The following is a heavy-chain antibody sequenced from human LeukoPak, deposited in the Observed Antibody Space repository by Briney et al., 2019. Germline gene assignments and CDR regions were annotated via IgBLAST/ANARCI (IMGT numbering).Heavy chain of an antibody. CDR3: AKENTPRDSSGWWVAYYYYYMDV. Sequence: GGSLRLSCAAPGFTFDDYTMHWVRQAPGKGLEWVSLISWDGGSTYYADSVKGRFTISRDNSKNSLYLQMNSLRTEDTALYYCAKENTPRDSSGWWVAYYYYYMDVWGKGTTVTVSS. J-gene: IGHJ6*03. CDR2: ISWDGGST. V-gene: IGHV3-43*01. D-gene: IGHD6-19*01. CDR1: GFTFDDYT.